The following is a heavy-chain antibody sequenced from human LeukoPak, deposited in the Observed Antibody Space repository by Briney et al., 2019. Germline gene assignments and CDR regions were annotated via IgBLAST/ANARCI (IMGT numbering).Heavy chain of an antibody. J-gene: IGHJ3*01. D-gene: IGHD1-26*01. Sequence: SETLSLTCAVYGGSFSGYYWSWIRQPPGKGLEWIGEINHSGSTNYNPSLKSRVTISVDTSKNQFSLKLSSVTAADTAVYYCARGRRGIVGATTLAFDFWGQGTMVTVSS. V-gene: IGHV4-34*01. CDR1: GGSFSGYY. CDR3: ARGRRGIVGATTLAFDF. CDR2: INHSGST.